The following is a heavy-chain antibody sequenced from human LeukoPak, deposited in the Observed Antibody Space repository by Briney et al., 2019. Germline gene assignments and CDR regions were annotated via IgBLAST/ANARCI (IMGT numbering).Heavy chain of an antibody. CDR1: GFTFSSYW. D-gene: IGHD6-19*01. V-gene: IGHV3-7*01. Sequence: GGSLRLSCAASGFTFSSYWMSWVRQAPGKGLEWVANIKQDGSEKYYVDSVKGRFTISRDNAKNSLYLQMNRLRDEDTAVYYCARPRGRSGRDNWFDPWGQGTLVTVSS. CDR2: IKQDGSEK. J-gene: IGHJ5*02. CDR3: ARPRGRSGRDNWFDP.